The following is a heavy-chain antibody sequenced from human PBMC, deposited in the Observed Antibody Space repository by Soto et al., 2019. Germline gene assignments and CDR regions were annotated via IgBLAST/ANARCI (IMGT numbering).Heavy chain of an antibody. CDR1: WYSVAIDIGS. CDR3: ETELPIFRVLLSSGMEV. Sequence: SHPLXLTCAISWYSVAIDIGSFDFIKQSPSRGLEWLGRTYYRSKWYNDYAVSVKSRITINPDTSKNQFSLQLNSVTPEDTAVYHCETELPIFRVLLSSGMEVWGPGTTLKVYS. V-gene: IGHV6-1*01. CDR2: TYYRSKWYN. J-gene: IGHJ6*01. D-gene: IGHD3-3*01.